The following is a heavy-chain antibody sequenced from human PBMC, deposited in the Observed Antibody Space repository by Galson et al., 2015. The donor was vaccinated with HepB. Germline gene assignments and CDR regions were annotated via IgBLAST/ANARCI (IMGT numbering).Heavy chain of an antibody. D-gene: IGHD5-12*01. V-gene: IGHV3-23*01. CDR1: GFTFSKYG. J-gene: IGHJ4*02. Sequence: SLRLSCAASGFTFSKYGMSWVRQVRGKGLEWVSTISGSGKTTYYVDDADSVEGRFTISRDNSKNTLYLQMSSLRAEDTAVYYCAKITLSGFDFYAFDEWGQGTLVTVSS. CDR2: ISGSGKTT. CDR3: AKITLSGFDFYAFDE.